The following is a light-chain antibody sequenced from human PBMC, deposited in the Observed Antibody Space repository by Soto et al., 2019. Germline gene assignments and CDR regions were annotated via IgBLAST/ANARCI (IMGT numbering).Light chain of an antibody. V-gene: IGLV2-14*01. Sequence: QSVLTQPASVSGSPGQSITISCTGTSSDVGGYNFVSWYQLHPGKAPKLMIYDVSNRPSRVSDRFSGSKSGNTASLTISGLQAEDEADYYCSSYTSSSTLEVFGGGTKLTVL. J-gene: IGLJ2*01. CDR3: SSYTSSSTLEV. CDR1: SSDVGGYNF. CDR2: DVS.